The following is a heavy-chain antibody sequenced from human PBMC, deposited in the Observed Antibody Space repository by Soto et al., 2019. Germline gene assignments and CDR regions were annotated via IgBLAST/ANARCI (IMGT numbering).Heavy chain of an antibody. CDR3: ARGGGATFTHYYYYMDV. D-gene: IGHD1-26*01. Sequence: QVQLVQSGAEVKKPGASVKVSCEASGYTFSTYEMHWVRQAPGQRPEWMGWINGGNGKSKYSETLQGRVTFTKDTSANTAHMELTSMRSEDTAVHYCARGGGATFTHYYYYMDVWGTGTTVTVSS. CDR2: INGGNGKS. CDR1: GYTFSTYE. J-gene: IGHJ6*03. V-gene: IGHV1-3*01.